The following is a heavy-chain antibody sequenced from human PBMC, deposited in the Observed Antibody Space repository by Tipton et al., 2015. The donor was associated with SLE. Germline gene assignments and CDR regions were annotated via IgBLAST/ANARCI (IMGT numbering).Heavy chain of an antibody. CDR2: ISSSGRT. CDR3: ARASERIDLLSEGTYYYYMDV. CDR1: GVSMSIDSSY. D-gene: IGHD3-9*01. V-gene: IGHV4-61*09. Sequence: TLSLTCAVAGVSMSIDSSYWSWLRQPAGEGLDWIGHISSSGRTTYNPSLTSRVSMSIDASRSQFSLRLSSVTAADSAVYYCARASERIDLLSEGTYYYYMDVWGKGTTVTVSS. J-gene: IGHJ6*03.